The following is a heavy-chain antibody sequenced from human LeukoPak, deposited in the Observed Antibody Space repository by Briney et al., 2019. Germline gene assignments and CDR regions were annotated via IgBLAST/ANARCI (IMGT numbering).Heavy chain of an antibody. CDR1: GYTLTELS. CDR3: ATVGIAAAGYWFDP. CDR2: FDPEDGET. V-gene: IGHV1-24*01. J-gene: IGHJ5*02. D-gene: IGHD6-13*01. Sequence: ASVKVSCMVSGYTLTELSMHWVRQAPGKGLEWMGCFDPEDGETIYAQKFQGRVTMTEDTSTDTAYMELSSLRAEDTAVYYCATVGIAAAGYWFDPWGQGTLVTVSS.